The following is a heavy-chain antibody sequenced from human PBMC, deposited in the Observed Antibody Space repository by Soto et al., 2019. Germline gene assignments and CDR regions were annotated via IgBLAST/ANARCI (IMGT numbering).Heavy chain of an antibody. Sequence: GSLRLSCAASGFTFSSYAMSWVRQAPGKGLEWVSVISCSGGSTYYADSVKGRFTISRDNSKNTLYLQMNSLRAEDTAVYYCAKDLGYCSSTSCPPTYYYYYMDVWGKGTTVTVS. CDR3: AKDLGYCSSTSCPPTYYYYYMDV. V-gene: IGHV3-23*01. CDR2: ISCSGGST. J-gene: IGHJ6*03. CDR1: GFTFSSYA. D-gene: IGHD2-2*01.